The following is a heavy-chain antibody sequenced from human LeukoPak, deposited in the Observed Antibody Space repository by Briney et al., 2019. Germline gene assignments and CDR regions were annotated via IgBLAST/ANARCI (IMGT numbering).Heavy chain of an antibody. Sequence: GGSLRLSCAASGFTFSSYSMNWVRQAPGKGLEWVSSISSSSSYIYYADSVKGRFTISRDNAKNSPYLQMNSLRAEDTAVYYCARLDVDIVATIGDYWGQGTLVTVSS. CDR3: ARLDVDIVATIGDY. CDR2: ISSSSSYI. V-gene: IGHV3-21*01. CDR1: GFTFSSYS. D-gene: IGHD5-12*01. J-gene: IGHJ4*02.